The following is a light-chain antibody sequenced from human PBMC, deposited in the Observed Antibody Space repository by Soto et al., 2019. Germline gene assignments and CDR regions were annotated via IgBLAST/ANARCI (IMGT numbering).Light chain of an antibody. CDR1: QDISTY. CDR3: QQYNSLPYT. CDR2: TVP. Sequence: DLHMTQSPSSLSASLGDRVTITCRASQDISTYLNWYQQKPGKAPNLLIYTVPNLETGVPSRFSGSGSGTVFTLTISALQPADIATYYCQQYNSLPYTFGQGTRLEIE. J-gene: IGKJ2*01. V-gene: IGKV1-33*01.